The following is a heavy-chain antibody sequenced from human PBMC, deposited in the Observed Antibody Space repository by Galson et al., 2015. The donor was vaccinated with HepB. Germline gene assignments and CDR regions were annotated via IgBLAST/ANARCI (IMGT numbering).Heavy chain of an antibody. V-gene: IGHV4-39*01. CDR1: GFTFSSYA. J-gene: IGHJ4*02. D-gene: IGHD3-10*01. CDR3: ASSIYGSGRPPTY. CDR2: IYYSGST. Sequence: LRLSCAASGFTFSSYAMHWIRQPPGKGLEWIGSIYYSGSTYYNPSLKSRVTISVDTSKNQFSLKLSSVTAADTAVYYCASSIYGSGRPPTYWGQGTLVTVSS.